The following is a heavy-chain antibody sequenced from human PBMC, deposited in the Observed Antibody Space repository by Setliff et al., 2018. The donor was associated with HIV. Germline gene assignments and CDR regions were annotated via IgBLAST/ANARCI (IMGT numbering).Heavy chain of an antibody. D-gene: IGHD4-17*01. CDR2: ISGSGGAT. Sequence: PGGSLRLSCTGSGLIFSSYAMSWVRQAPGKGLEWVSGISGSGGATYYTDSVKGRFTISRDNSRNTMYLQMDSLRAEDTAIYYCANHDYGGPLGTAWGQGTLVTVSS. CDR1: GLIFSSYA. J-gene: IGHJ5*02. CDR3: ANHDYGGPLGTA. V-gene: IGHV3-23*01.